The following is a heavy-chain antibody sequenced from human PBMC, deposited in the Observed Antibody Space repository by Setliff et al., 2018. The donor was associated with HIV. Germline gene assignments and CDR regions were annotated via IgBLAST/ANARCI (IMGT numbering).Heavy chain of an antibody. Sequence: GESLKISCAASGFTFSSYGMHWVRQAPGKGLEWVAFIRYDGSNKYYADSVKGRFTISRDNSKNTLNPQMNSLRTEDTALYYCAKDLGGGSYGNCAYGMDVGGQGTTVTVSS. D-gene: IGHD4-17*01. CDR1: GFTFSSYG. V-gene: IGHV3-30*02. J-gene: IGHJ6*02. CDR2: IRYDGSNK. CDR3: AKDLGGGSYGNCAYGMDV.